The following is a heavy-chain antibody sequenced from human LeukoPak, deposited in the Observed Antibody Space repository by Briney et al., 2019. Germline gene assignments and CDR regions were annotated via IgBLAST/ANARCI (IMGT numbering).Heavy chain of an antibody. CDR2: IYSGGST. CDR1: GFTVSSNY. D-gene: IGHD2-15*01. Sequence: GGSLRLSCAASGFTVSSNYMSWVRQATGKGLEWVSVIYSGGSTYYADSVKGRFTISRDNSKNTLYLQMNSLRAEDTAVYYCARMGYCSGGSCYRLGYFDYWGQGTLVTVSS. CDR3: ARMGYCSGGSCYRLGYFDY. J-gene: IGHJ4*02. V-gene: IGHV3-66*01.